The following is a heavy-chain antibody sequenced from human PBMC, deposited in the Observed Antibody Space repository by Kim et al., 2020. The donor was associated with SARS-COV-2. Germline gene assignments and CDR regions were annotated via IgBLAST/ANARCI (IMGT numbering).Heavy chain of an antibody. Sequence: ASVKVSCKASGYTFTNYYIHWVRQAPGQGLEWMGIINPSGGSTSYAQKFQGRVAMTRDTSTSTVYMDLSSLRSEDTAVYYCARDVSYDIFTGFYYGMGVWGQGTTVTVSS. V-gene: IGHV1-46*01. CDR3: ARDVSYDIFTGFYYGMGV. J-gene: IGHJ6*02. CDR1: GYTFTNYY. CDR2: INPSGGST. D-gene: IGHD3-9*01.